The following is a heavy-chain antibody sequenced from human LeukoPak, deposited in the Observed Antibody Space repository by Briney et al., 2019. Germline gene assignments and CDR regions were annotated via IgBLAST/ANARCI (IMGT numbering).Heavy chain of an antibody. CDR2: MNPNSGNT. Sequence: ASVKVSCKASGYTFTSYDINWVRQATGQGLEWMGWMNPNSGNTGYAQKFQGRVTITRNTSISTAYMELSSLRSEDTAVYYCARESPGYYYYYMDDWGKGTTVTVSS. CDR1: GYTFTSYD. V-gene: IGHV1-8*03. CDR3: ARESPGYYYYYMDD. J-gene: IGHJ6*03.